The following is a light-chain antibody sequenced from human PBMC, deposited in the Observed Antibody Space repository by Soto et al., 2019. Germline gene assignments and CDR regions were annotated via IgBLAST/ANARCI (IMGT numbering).Light chain of an antibody. J-gene: IGKJ1*01. Sequence: DIQMTQYPSSVSSSVGDRVTITFRASQGISSWLAWYQQKPGKAPKLLIYDASSLESGVPSRFSGSGSGTEFTLTISSLQPDDFATYYCQQYNSYWTFGQGTKVDIK. V-gene: IGKV1-5*01. CDR3: QQYNSYWT. CDR1: QGISSW. CDR2: DAS.